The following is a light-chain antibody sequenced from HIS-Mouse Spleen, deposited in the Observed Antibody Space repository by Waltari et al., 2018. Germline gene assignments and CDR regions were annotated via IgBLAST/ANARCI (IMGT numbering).Light chain of an antibody. Sequence: SYELTQPPSVSVSPGQTARITCSGDALPKKYAYWYQQKSGQAPVLVIYGDSKRPSGTPERFSGSSSGPMATLTISGAQVEDEADYYCYSTDSSGNHRVFGGGTKLTVL. CDR2: GDS. J-gene: IGLJ2*01. V-gene: IGLV3-10*01. CDR1: ALPKKY. CDR3: YSTDSSGNHRV.